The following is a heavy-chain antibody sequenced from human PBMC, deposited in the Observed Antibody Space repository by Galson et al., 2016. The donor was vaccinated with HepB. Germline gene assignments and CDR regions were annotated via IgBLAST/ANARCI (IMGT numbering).Heavy chain of an antibody. CDR1: GFTFDDYA. V-gene: IGHV3-43D*04. CDR2: ISWDGSRK. D-gene: IGHD5-24*01. CDR3: AKARSTNAYKVFDY. Sequence: SLRLSCAASGFTFDDYAMQWVRQTPGRGLEWVALISWDGSRKHYADSVKGRFTISRDNAKNSLYLQMDSLRPEDTALYYCAKARSTNAYKVFDYWGQGILVAVSS. J-gene: IGHJ4*02.